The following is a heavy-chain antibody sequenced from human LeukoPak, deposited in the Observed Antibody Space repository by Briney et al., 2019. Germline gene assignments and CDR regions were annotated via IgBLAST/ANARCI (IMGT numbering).Heavy chain of an antibody. V-gene: IGHV1-2*02. J-gene: IGHJ4*02. CDR3: ARDSSSHLDY. Sequence: GASVKVSCKASGYTFTGYYMHWLRQAPGQGPVWMGWINPNSGDTSYAQKFQGRVITTRDTSISTAYMDLSGLKSDDTVVYYCARDSSSHLDYWGQGTLVTVSS. CDR2: INPNSGDT. CDR1: GYTFTGYY.